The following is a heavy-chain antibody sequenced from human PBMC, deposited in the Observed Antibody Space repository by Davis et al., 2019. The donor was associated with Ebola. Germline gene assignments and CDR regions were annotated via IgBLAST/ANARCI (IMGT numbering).Heavy chain of an antibody. J-gene: IGHJ2*01. D-gene: IGHD3-10*01. V-gene: IGHV3-21*01. CDR2: ISSSSSYI. CDR3: ATPPAVVREWYFDL. Sequence: PGGSLRLSCAASGFTFSSYSMNWVRQAPGKGLEWVSSISSSSSYIYYADSVKGRFTISRDNAKNSLYLQMNSLRAEDTAVYYCATPPAVVREWYFDLWGRGTLVTVSS. CDR1: GFTFSSYS.